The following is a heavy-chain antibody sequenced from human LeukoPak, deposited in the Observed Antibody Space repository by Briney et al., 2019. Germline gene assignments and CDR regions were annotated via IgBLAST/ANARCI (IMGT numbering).Heavy chain of an antibody. J-gene: IGHJ6*03. CDR2: IKQDGSEK. Sequence: GGSLRLSCAASGFTFSSYWMSWVRQAPGKGLEWVANIKQDGSEKYYVDSVKGRFTISRDNAKNSLYLQMNSLRAEDTAVYYCARVRGKVPAAYYSYYYYYMDVWGKGTTVTVSS. D-gene: IGHD2-2*01. V-gene: IGHV3-7*01. CDR3: ARVRGKVPAAYYSYYYYYMDV. CDR1: GFTFSSYW.